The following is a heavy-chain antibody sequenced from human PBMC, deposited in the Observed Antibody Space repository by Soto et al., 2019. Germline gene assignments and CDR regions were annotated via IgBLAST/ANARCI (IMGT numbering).Heavy chain of an antibody. J-gene: IGHJ6*02. CDR2: ISYDASNK. CDR1: GFTFSSYA. V-gene: IGHV3-30-3*01. Sequence: QVQLVESGGGVGQPGRSLRLSCAASGFTFSSYAMHWVRQAPGKGLEWVSIISYDASNKYYADSMRGRFTISRDNSKSTLYLQMDSLRADDTALYYCARDRGGMVTASVVWGMDVWGQGTTVTVSS. CDR3: ARDRGGMVTASVVWGMDV. D-gene: IGHD3-16*01.